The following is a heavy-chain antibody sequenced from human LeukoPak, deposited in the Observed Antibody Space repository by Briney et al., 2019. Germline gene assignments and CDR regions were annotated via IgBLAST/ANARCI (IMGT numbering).Heavy chain of an antibody. V-gene: IGHV1-69*05. J-gene: IGHJ2*01. Sequence: SVNVSCKASGGTFSSYAISWVRQAPGQGLEWMGRIIPIFGTANYAQKFQGRVTITTDESTSTAYMELSSLRSEDTAVYYCARVFDYGDYVGWYFDLWGRGTLVTVSS. CDR1: GGTFSSYA. D-gene: IGHD4-17*01. CDR2: IIPIFGTA. CDR3: ARVFDYGDYVGWYFDL.